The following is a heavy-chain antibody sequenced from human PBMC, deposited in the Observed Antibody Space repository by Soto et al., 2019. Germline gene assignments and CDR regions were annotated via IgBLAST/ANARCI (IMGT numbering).Heavy chain of an antibody. CDR2: MNPNSGNT. CDR1: GYTFTSYD. D-gene: IGHD3-22*01. CDR3: ARRRRMYYYDSSGYYNGVWFDP. Sequence: ASVKVSCKASGYTFTSYDINWVRQATGQGLEWMGWMNPNSGNTGYAQKFQGRVTMTRNTSISTAYMELSSLRSEDTAVYYCARRRRMYYYDSSGYYNGVWFDPWGQGTLVTVSS. V-gene: IGHV1-8*01. J-gene: IGHJ5*01.